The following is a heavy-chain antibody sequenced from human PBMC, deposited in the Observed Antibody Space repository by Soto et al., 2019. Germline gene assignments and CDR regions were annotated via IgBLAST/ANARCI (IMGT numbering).Heavy chain of an antibody. CDR1: GFTFSNAW. CDR2: IKSKTDGGTT. CDR3: TTVGGDFWSGYYPEGRVYYYYYMDV. J-gene: IGHJ6*03. D-gene: IGHD3-3*01. V-gene: IGHV3-15*01. Sequence: GGSLRLSCAASGFTFSNAWMSWVRQAPGKGLEWVGRIKSKTDGGTTDYAAPVKGRFTISRDDSKNTLYLQMNSLKTEDTAVYYCTTVGGDFWSGYYPEGRVYYYYYMDVWGKGTTVTVSS.